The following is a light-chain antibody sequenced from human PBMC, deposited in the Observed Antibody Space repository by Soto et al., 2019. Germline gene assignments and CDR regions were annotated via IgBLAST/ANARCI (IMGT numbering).Light chain of an antibody. Sequence: QSALTQPASVSGSPGQSITISCTGTSSDVGSYNPVSWYQQHPGKAPKLMIYEDNKRPSGVSNRFSGSKSGNTASLTISGLQAEDEADYYCCSYADITTYVFGSGTKVTV. V-gene: IGLV2-23*01. CDR2: EDN. CDR1: SSDVGSYNP. CDR3: CSYADITTYV. J-gene: IGLJ1*01.